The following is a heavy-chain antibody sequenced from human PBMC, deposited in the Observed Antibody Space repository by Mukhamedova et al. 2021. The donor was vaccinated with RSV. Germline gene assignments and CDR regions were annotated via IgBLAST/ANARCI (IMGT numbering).Heavy chain of an antibody. V-gene: IGHV4-59*01. CDR3: AGRRIVGAVKGGGRDAFDI. J-gene: IGHJ3*02. Sequence: IRQPPGKGLEWIGYIYYSGSTYYNPSLKSRVTISVDTSKNQFSLKLSSVTAADTAVYYCAGRRIVGAVKGGGRDAFDIWGQGTM. D-gene: IGHD1-26*01. CDR2: IYYSGST.